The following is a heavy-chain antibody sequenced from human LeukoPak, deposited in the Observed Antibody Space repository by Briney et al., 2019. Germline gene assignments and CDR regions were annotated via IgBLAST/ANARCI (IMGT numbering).Heavy chain of an antibody. CDR3: ARDRDIVATIFDY. D-gene: IGHD5-12*01. CDR2: IIPIFGTA. J-gene: IGHJ4*02. CDR1: GGTFSSYA. V-gene: IGHV1-69*06. Sequence: SVKVSCKASGGTFSSYAISWVRQAPGQGLEWMGGIIPIFGTANYAQKFQGRVTITADKSTSTAYMELSSLRSEDTAVYYCARDRDIVATIFDYWGQGTLVTVSS.